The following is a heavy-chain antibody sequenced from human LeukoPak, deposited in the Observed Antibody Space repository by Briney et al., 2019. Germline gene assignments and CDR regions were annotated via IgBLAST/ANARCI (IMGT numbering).Heavy chain of an antibody. D-gene: IGHD3-10*01. CDR1: GGSISSSSYY. Sequence: SETLSLTCTVSGGSISSSSYYWGWIRQPPGKGLEWIGSIYYSGSTYYNPSLKSRVTISVDTSKNQFSLKLSSVTAADTAVYYCARMVRGVIMNDYWGQGTLVTVSS. V-gene: IGHV4-39*07. J-gene: IGHJ4*02. CDR3: ARMVRGVIMNDY. CDR2: IYYSGST.